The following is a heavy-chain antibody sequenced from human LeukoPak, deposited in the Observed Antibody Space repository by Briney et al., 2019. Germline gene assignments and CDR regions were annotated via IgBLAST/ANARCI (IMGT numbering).Heavy chain of an antibody. D-gene: IGHD2-15*01. CDR3: ATDGFCSGGARFRKNDF. V-gene: IGHV3-7*01. CDR1: GLISGNYW. CDR2: SSQDGTEK. J-gene: IGHJ4*02. Sequence: GGSLRLSCAASGLISGNYWMTWVRQAPGKGLEWVASSSQDGTEKFYVGSAEGRFTISRDNAKNSLYVQMNSLSAEDTALYFCATDGFCSGGARFRKNDFWGQGTLVTVSS.